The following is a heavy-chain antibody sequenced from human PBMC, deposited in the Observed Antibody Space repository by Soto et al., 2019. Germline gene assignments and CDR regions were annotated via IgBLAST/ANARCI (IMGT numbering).Heavy chain of an antibody. CDR2: ISGSGGST. D-gene: IGHD3-3*01. CDR1: GFTFSSYA. Sequence: GGSLRLSCAASGFTFSSYAMSWVRQAPGKGLEWVSAISGSGGSTYYADSVKGRFTISRDNSKNTLYLQMNSLRAEDTAVYYCAKVVDFWSGYPTFNWFDPWGQGTLVTVSS. J-gene: IGHJ5*02. V-gene: IGHV3-23*01. CDR3: AKVVDFWSGYPTFNWFDP.